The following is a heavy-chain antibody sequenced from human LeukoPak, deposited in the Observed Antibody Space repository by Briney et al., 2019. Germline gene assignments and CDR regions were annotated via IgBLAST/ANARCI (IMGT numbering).Heavy chain of an antibody. V-gene: IGHV3-48*03. J-gene: IGHJ4*02. D-gene: IGHD6-19*01. Sequence: GGSLRLSCAASGSTFSSYEMNWVRQAPGKGLEWVSYISSSGSTIYYADSVKGRFTISRDNAKNSLYLQMNSLRAEDTAVYYCARVLSGWASRVDYWGQGTLVTVSS. CDR3: ARVLSGWASRVDY. CDR2: ISSSGSTI. CDR1: GSTFSSYE.